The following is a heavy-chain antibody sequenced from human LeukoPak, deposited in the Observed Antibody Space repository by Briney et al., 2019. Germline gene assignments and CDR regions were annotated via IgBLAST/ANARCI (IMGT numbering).Heavy chain of an antibody. CDR3: ASSYYYDSSGPNPVDAFDI. CDR2: ISGSDDNT. J-gene: IGHJ3*02. V-gene: IGHV3-23*01. D-gene: IGHD3-22*01. CDR1: GFTFSSYW. Sequence: PGGSLRLSCAASGFTFSSYWMHWVRQAPGKGLEWVSAISGSDDNTYYADSVKGRFTISRDNSKNTLYLQMNSLRAEDTAVYYCASSYYYDSSGPNPVDAFDIWGQGTMVTVSS.